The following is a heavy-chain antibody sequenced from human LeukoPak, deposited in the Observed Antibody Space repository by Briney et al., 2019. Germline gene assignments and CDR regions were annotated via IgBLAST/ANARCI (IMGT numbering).Heavy chain of an antibody. J-gene: IGHJ3*02. D-gene: IGHD3-16*01. Sequence: GGSLRLSCAASGFTFSSYEMNWVRQAPGKGLEWVSYISSSGNTIYYADSVKGRLTISRDNARNSLHLQMDSLRAEDTAVYYCARAGGNLFTDAFDIWGQGTMVTVSS. CDR1: GFTFSSYE. V-gene: IGHV3-48*03. CDR2: ISSSGNTI. CDR3: ARAGGNLFTDAFDI.